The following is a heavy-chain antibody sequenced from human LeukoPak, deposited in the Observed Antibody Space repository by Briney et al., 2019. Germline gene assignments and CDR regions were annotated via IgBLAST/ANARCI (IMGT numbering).Heavy chain of an antibody. CDR1: GLPFSNAW. V-gene: IGHV3-15*01. CDR2: IKGKIDGGTT. D-gene: IGHD3-9*01. Sequence: GGSLRLSCAASGLPFSNAWMSWVRQAPGKGLEWVGRIKGKIDGGTTDHVAPVQGRFTISRDDSKNTLYLQMNSLKTEDTAVYYCTTVGLYDILTGHYHDSFDRWGQGTMVTVSS. J-gene: IGHJ3*01. CDR3: TTVGLYDILTGHYHDSFDR.